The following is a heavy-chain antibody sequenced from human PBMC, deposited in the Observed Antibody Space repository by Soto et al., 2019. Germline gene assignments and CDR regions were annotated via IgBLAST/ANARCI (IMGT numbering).Heavy chain of an antibody. Sequence: ASVKVSCKVSGYTLTELSMHWVRQAPGKGLEWMGGFDPEDGETIYAQKFQGRVTMTEDTSTDTAYMELSSLRSEDTAVYYCATRNDILTGHYYYYGMDVWGQGTTVTVSS. CDR2: FDPEDGET. CDR1: GYTLTELS. V-gene: IGHV1-24*01. CDR3: ATRNDILTGHYYYYGMDV. J-gene: IGHJ6*02. D-gene: IGHD3-9*01.